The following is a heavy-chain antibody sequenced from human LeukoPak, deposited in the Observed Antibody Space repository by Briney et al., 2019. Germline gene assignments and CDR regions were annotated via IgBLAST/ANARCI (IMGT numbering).Heavy chain of an antibody. D-gene: IGHD2-2*01. Sequence: SETLSLTCTVSGGSISSSSYYWGWIRQPPGKGLEWIGSIYYSGSTYYNPSLKSRVTMSVDTSKNQVSLDLSSVTAADTAVYYCARLSTALARLNADYWGQGTLVTVSS. CDR3: ARLSTALARLNADY. CDR1: GGSISSSSYY. CDR2: IYYSGST. V-gene: IGHV4-39*01. J-gene: IGHJ4*02.